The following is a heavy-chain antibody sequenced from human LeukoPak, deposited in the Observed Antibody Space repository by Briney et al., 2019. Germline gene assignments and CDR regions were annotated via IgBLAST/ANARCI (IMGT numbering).Heavy chain of an antibody. J-gene: IGHJ4*02. D-gene: IGHD3-9*01. V-gene: IGHV3-30*01. CDR2: ISYDGSNK. Sequence: GGSLRLSCAASGFTFSSYAMHWVRQAPGKGLEWVAVISYDGSNKYYADSVKGGFTISRDHSKNTLYLQMNSLRAEDTAVCYCARGALRYFDSPFDYWGQGTLVTVSS. CDR1: GFTFSSYA. CDR3: ARGALRYFDSPFDY.